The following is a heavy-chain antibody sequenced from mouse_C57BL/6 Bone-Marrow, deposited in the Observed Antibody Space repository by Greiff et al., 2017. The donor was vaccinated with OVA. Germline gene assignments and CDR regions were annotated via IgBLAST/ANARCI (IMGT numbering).Heavy chain of an antibody. V-gene: IGHV1-47*01. J-gene: IGHJ1*03. CDR3: ARGGEYYGSSGYWCFDD. D-gene: IGHD1-1*01. Sequence: QVQLQQSGAELVKPGASVKMSCKASGYTFTTYPIEWMKQNHGKSLEWIGNFHPYNDDTKYNEKFKGKATLTVEKSSSTVYLELSRLTSDDSAVFYCARGGEYYGSSGYWCFDDWGTGTTVTVSA. CDR1: GYTFTTYP. CDR2: FHPYNDDT.